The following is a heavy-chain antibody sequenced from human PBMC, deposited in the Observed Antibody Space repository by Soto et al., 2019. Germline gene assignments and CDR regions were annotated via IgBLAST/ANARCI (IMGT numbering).Heavy chain of an antibody. CDR1: GVTLSSVD. V-gene: IGHV3-15*07. D-gene: IGHD5-18*01. J-gene: IGHJ4*02. CDR3: SHGYNYYFYS. Sequence: PGGSLRLPCAVSGVTLSSVDMHWVRQAPGKGPEWVGGIKSKTNGETPDYAAHVKGRFTISRDDSQSTLYLQMNSLKTEVTDVYYCSHGYNYYFYSWGQGTLVTVSS. CDR2: IKSKTNGETP.